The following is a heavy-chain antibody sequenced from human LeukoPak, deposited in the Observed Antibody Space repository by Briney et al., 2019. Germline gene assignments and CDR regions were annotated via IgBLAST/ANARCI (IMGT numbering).Heavy chain of an antibody. D-gene: IGHD3-16*02. CDR2: INHSGST. CDR3: ARAGYDYVWGSYRLLDY. CDR1: GGSFSGYY. V-gene: IGHV4-34*01. J-gene: IGHJ4*02. Sequence: SETLSLTCAVYGGSFSGYYWSWIRQPPGKGLEWIGEINHSGSTNYNPSLKSRVTISVDTSKNQFSLKLSSVTAADTAVYYCARAGYDYVWGSYRLLDYWGQGTLVTVSS.